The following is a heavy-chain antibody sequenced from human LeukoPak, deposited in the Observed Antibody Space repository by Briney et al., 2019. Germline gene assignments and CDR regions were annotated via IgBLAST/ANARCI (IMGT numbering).Heavy chain of an antibody. CDR1: GYTFTGYY. D-gene: IGHD6-13*01. V-gene: IGHV1-2*02. CDR2: INPNSGGT. CDR3: ASGQQLVRAEYFQH. J-gene: IGHJ1*01. Sequence: ASVKVSCKASGYTFTGYYMHWVRQAPGQGLEWMGWINPNSGGTNYAQKFQGRATMTRDTSISTAYMELSRLRSDDTAVYYCASGQQLVRAEYFQHWGQGTLVTVSS.